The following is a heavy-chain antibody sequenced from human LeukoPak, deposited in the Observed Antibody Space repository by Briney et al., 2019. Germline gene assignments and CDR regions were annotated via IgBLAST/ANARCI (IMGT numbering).Heavy chain of an antibody. CDR3: AREGDRHLTFDY. D-gene: IGHD3-16*01. Sequence: GGSLRLSCAASGSTFSGHLLHWVRQAPGKGLEWVAGTAYEGGEKYYADSVSGRFTISRDNSDNTVYLQMNGLRLEDTAVYFCAREGDRHLTFDYWGRGTLVTVTS. CDR2: TAYEGGEK. CDR1: GSTFSGHL. V-gene: IGHV3-30*01. J-gene: IGHJ4*02.